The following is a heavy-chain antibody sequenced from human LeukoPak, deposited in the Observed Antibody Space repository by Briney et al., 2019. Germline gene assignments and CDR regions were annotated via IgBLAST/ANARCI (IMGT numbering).Heavy chain of an antibody. CDR2: IYYSGSI. D-gene: IGHD3-22*01. CDR3: ASRTYYYDSSGPFNWFDP. V-gene: IGHV4-30-4*08. CDR1: GGSISSGDYC. Sequence: SETLSLTCTVSGGSISSGDYCWSWIRQPPGKGLEWIGYIYYSGSIYYNSSLKSRVTISLDTSKNQFSLKLSSVTAADTAVYYCASRTYYYDSSGPFNWFDPWGQGTLVTVSS. J-gene: IGHJ5*02.